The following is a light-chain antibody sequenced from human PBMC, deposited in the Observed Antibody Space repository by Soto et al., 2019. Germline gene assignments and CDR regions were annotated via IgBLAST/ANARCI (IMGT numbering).Light chain of an antibody. CDR3: QQYNTYPRT. CDR2: KAS. V-gene: IGKV1-5*03. J-gene: IGKJ1*01. CDR1: QSISSW. Sequence: DIQMTQSPSTLSASVGDRVTITCRASQSISSWLAWYQQKPGKAPKLLIYKASSLESGVPSRFSGSRSGTEFTLAISSLQPDDFATYYCQQYNTYPRTIGQGTKVEFK.